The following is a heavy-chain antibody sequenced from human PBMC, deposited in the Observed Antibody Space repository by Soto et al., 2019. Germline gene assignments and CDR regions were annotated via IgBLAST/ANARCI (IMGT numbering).Heavy chain of an antibody. CDR1: GFTFSSYA. CDR3: AKELSFGELIYYYMDV. CDR2: ISGSSGRT. Sequence: QLLESGGGLVQPGGSLRLSCAASGFTFSSYALSWVRQAPGKGLEWVSGISGSSGRTNYADSLKGRFTISRDNPKNTLFLQMDSLRVEDTAVYFCAKELSFGELIYYYMDVWGKGTTVTVSS. D-gene: IGHD3-10*01. J-gene: IGHJ6*03. V-gene: IGHV3-23*01.